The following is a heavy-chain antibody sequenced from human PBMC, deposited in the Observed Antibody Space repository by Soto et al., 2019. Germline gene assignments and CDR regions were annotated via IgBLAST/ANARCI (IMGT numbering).Heavy chain of an antibody. CDR3: ARQENTGGMYFYGMAV. CDR1: GYTFTSYW. D-gene: IGHD2-8*02. CDR2: IYPDDADT. Sequence: GESPKISCRGSGYTFTSYWIAWVRQTPGKGLEWLGIIYPDDADTRYNPSFQGQVTISADQSINTAYLQGSSPKASSPATYYCARQENTGGMYFYGMAVWGQGTTVTVSS. J-gene: IGHJ6*02. V-gene: IGHV5-51*01.